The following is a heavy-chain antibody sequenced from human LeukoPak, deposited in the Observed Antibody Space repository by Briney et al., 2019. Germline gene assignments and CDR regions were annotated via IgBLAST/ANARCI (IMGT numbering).Heavy chain of an antibody. Sequence: GGSLRLSCAASGFTFSTYSLNWVRQAPGKGLEWVSSISSSDDIHYIDSVKGRFTISRDNAKNSLFLQMNSLRAEDTAVYYCARGDDILTGYYGFDSWGQGTLVTVSS. J-gene: IGHJ4*02. CDR3: ARGDDILTGYYGFDS. CDR1: GFTFSTYS. D-gene: IGHD3-9*01. V-gene: IGHV3-21*01. CDR2: ISSSDDI.